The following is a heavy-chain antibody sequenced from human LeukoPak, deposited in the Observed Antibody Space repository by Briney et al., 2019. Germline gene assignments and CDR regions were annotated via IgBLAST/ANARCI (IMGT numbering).Heavy chain of an antibody. D-gene: IGHD6-6*01. CDR1: GGSISSYY. V-gene: IGHV4-4*07. CDR2: IYTSGST. CDR3: AREYSSSAGRYYYYMDV. Sequence: SETLSLTCTVSGGSISSYYWSWIRQPAGKGLEWIGRIYTSGSTNYNPSLKSRVTISVDTSKNQFSLKLSSVTAADTAVYYCAREYSSSAGRYYYYMDVWGKGTTVTVSS. J-gene: IGHJ6*03.